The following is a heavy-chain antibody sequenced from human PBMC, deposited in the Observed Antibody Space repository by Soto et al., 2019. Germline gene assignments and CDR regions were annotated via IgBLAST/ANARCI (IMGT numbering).Heavy chain of an antibody. Sequence: GGSLRLSCAASEFTFRDFYMTWIRQAPGKGLEWISSISSTTTHTNYADSVKGRFTVSRDNANNSLYLEMNNLRADDTAVYFCARDRDTYGHGFFDYWGRGALVTVSS. V-gene: IGHV3-11*05. CDR3: ARDRDTYGHGFFDY. CDR2: ISSTTTHT. D-gene: IGHD5-18*01. CDR1: EFTFRDFY. J-gene: IGHJ4*02.